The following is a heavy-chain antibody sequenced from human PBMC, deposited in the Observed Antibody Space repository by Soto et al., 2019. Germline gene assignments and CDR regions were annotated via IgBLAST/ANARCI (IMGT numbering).Heavy chain of an antibody. J-gene: IGHJ3*02. V-gene: IGHV4-61*01. CDR2: IYYSGST. D-gene: IGHD5-12*01. Sequence: SETLSLTCTVSGGSVSSGSYYWSWIRQPPGKGLEWIGYIYYSGSTNYNPSLKSRVTISVDTSKNQFSLKLSSVTAADTAVYYCARVDGYRGVDAFDIWGQGTMVTVS. CDR1: GGSVSSGSYY. CDR3: ARVDGYRGVDAFDI.